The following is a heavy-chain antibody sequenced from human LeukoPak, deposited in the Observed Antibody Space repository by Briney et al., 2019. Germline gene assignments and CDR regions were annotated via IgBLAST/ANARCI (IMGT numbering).Heavy chain of an antibody. Sequence: GGSLRLSCAASGFTFSSYAMSWVRQAPGKGLEWVSAISGSGGSPYYADSVKGRFTISRDNSKNTLYLHMNSLRAEDTAVYYCANSPDGAFDYWGQGTLVTVSS. CDR3: ANSPDGAFDY. CDR2: ISGSGGSP. J-gene: IGHJ4*02. V-gene: IGHV3-23*01. CDR1: GFTFSSYA.